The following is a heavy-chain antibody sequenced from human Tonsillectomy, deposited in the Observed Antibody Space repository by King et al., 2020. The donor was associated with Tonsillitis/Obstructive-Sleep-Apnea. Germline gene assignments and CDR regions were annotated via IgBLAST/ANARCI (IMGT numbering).Heavy chain of an antibody. CDR3: ARDSSNPHSYFYYMDV. CDR2: SNPNSGGP. Sequence: QLGQSGAEVKKPGASVKVSCKASGYTFTGYYLHWVRQAPGQGLEWMGRSNPNSGGPNYAQKFHGRVTMTRDTSISRAYMELSRLRSDDTAVYYCARDSSNPHSYFYYMDVWGKGTTVTVSS. J-gene: IGHJ6*03. CDR1: GYTFTGYY. D-gene: IGHD4-11*01. V-gene: IGHV1-2*06.